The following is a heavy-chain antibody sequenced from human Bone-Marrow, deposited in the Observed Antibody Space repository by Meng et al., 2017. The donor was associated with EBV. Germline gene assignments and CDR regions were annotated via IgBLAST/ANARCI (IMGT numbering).Heavy chain of an antibody. CDR2: LIPMSDAP. CDR3: ASESGRGFTPDY. D-gene: IGHD3-10*01. CDR1: GGTFRSDA. Sequence: QSGAKVKKPGSSVKVSCTTSGGTFRSDAISWVRQAPGQGLEWMGGLIPMSDAPHYAQKFQGRVTITADESTSTHYMDLSGLRSEDTAVYYCASESGRGFTPDYWGQGTLVTVSS. V-gene: IGHV1-69*01. J-gene: IGHJ4*02.